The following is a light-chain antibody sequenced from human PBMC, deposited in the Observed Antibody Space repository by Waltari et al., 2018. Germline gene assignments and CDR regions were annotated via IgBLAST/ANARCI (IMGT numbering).Light chain of an antibody. CDR3: AAWDDSMNGQVV. J-gene: IGLJ3*02. V-gene: IGLV1-44*01. Sequence: QSVLTQPPSASGTPGQRVIISCAGGSSNIGSNTVNWYQQFPGTAPKLLIHTTDKRPAGGPGRFSASQSGTSASLAISGLQSEDEADYYCAAWDDSMNGQVVFGGGTKVTVL. CDR1: SSNIGSNT. CDR2: TTD.